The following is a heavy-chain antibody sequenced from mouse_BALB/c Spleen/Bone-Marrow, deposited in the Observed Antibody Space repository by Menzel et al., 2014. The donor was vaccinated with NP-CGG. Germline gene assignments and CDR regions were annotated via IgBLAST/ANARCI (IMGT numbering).Heavy chain of an antibody. CDR3: ARGDDGYYGDY. J-gene: IGHJ2*01. V-gene: IGHV1S126*01. D-gene: IGHD2-3*01. CDR1: GYSFTSYW. Sequence: VQLQQSGPQLVRPGASVKTSCKASGYSFTSYWMHWVKQRPRQGLEWIGMIDPSDSETRLNQKFKDKATLTVDKSSSTAYMQLSSPTSEDSAVYYCARGDDGYYGDYWGQGTTLTVSS. CDR2: IDPSDSET.